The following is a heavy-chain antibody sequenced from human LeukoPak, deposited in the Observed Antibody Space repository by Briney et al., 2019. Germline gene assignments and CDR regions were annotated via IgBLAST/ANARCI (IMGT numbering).Heavy chain of an antibody. V-gene: IGHV3-7*01. D-gene: IGHD6-13*01. CDR1: GFTFSSYW. CDR3: ARPIAAAGTANYGMDV. J-gene: IGHJ6*02. CDR2: IKQDGSEK. Sequence: GGSLRLSCAASGFTFSSYWMSWVRHAPGKGLEWVANIKQDGSEKYYVDSVKGRFTISRDNAKNSLYLQMNSLRAEDTAVYYCARPIAAAGTANYGMDVWGQGTTVTVSS.